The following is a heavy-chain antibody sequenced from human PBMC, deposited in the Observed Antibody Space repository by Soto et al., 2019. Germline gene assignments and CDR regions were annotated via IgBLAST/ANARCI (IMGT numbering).Heavy chain of an antibody. Sequence: ASVKVSCKASGYTFTSYDINWVRQATGQGLEWMGWMNPNSGNTGYAQKFQGRVTMTTDTSTSTAYMELRSLRSDDTAVYYCARDFLSSGAPWGQGTLVTVSS. D-gene: IGHD6-6*01. V-gene: IGHV1-8*01. J-gene: IGHJ5*02. CDR3: ARDFLSSGAP. CDR2: MNPNSGNT. CDR1: GYTFTSYD.